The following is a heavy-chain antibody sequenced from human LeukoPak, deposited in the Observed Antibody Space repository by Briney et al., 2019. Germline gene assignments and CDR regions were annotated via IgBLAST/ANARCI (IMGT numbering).Heavy chain of an antibody. D-gene: IGHD2-2*02. CDR3: ARQRYYCSSTSCYRGRPFDY. J-gene: IGHJ4*02. Sequence: ASVKVSCKVSGYTLTELSMHWVRQAPGKGLEWMGGFDPEDGETIYAQKFQGRVTITADESTSTAYMELSSLRSEDTAVYYCARQRYYCSSTSCYRGRPFDYWGQGTLVTVSS. CDR2: FDPEDGET. CDR1: GYTLTELS. V-gene: IGHV1-24*01.